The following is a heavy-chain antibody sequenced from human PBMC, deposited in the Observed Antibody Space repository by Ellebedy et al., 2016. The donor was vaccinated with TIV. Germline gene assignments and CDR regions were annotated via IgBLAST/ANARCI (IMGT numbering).Heavy chain of an antibody. Sequence: GESLKISCAGSGFTFSDYYMSRMRQAPGKGLEWVSYISNSGSTTKYADSVKGRFTISRDDAKKSLHLQMNSLRAEDTAVYYCVGGPGYWTSDHWGQGTLVTVS. D-gene: IGHD3-22*01. J-gene: IGHJ4*02. CDR2: ISNSGSTT. CDR3: VGGPGYWTSDH. V-gene: IGHV3-11*04. CDR1: GFTFSDYY.